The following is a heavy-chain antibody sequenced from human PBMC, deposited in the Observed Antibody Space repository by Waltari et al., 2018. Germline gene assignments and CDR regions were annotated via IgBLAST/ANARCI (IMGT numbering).Heavy chain of an antibody. CDR1: GFTFSSYW. CDR3: ARSPIQANFDY. V-gene: IGHV3-74*01. CDR2: INTDGSST. J-gene: IGHJ4*02. Sequence: EVQLVESGGGLVQPGGSLRLSCGASGFTFSSYWMNWVRQAPGKGPVWVSRINTDGSSTTYADSVKGRFTISRDNAKNTLSLQMNSLRSEDTAVYYCARSPIQANFDYWGQGTLVTVSS.